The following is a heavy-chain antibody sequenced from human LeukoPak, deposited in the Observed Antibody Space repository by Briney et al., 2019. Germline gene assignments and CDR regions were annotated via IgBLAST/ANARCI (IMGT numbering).Heavy chain of an antibody. Sequence: GGSLRLSCAASGFTFSSYGMHWVRQAPGKGLEWVAFIRYDGSNKYYTDSVKGRFTISRDNAKNSLYLQMNSLRADDTAVYYCARFAAGGSYYYYMDVWGKGTTVTVSS. D-gene: IGHD3-10*01. V-gene: IGHV3-30*02. CDR1: GFTFSSYG. J-gene: IGHJ6*03. CDR3: ARFAAGGSYYYYMDV. CDR2: IRYDGSNK.